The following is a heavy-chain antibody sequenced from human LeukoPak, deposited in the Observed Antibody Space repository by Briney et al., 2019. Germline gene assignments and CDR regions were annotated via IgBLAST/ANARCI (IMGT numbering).Heavy chain of an antibody. CDR3: ASGGPLIDILTGCTGRVYYYYGMDV. D-gene: IGHD3-9*01. V-gene: IGHV1-18*01. CDR2: ISAYNGNT. Sequence: GASVKVSCRASGYTFTSYGISWVRQAPGQGLEWMGWISAYNGNTNYAQKLQGRVTMTTDTSTSTAYMELRSLRSDDTAVYYCASGGPLIDILTGCTGRVYYYYGMDVWGQGTTVTVSS. J-gene: IGHJ6*02. CDR1: GYTFTSYG.